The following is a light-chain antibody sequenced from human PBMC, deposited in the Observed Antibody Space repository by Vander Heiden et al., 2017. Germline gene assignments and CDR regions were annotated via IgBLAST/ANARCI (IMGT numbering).Light chain of an antibody. J-gene: IGLJ3*02. Sequence: QSALTQPASASGSPGQSITISCTGTSSNVGGYNDVSWYQQHPGKAPKLMIYDVSNRPSGVSNRFSGSKSGNTASLTISGLQAEDEADYYCGSDTSSSTLVFGGGTKLTVL. CDR1: SSNVGGYND. CDR2: DVS. CDR3: GSDTSSSTLV. V-gene: IGLV2-14*01.